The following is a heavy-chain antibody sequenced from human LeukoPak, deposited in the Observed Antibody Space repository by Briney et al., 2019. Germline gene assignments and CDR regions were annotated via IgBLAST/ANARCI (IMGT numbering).Heavy chain of an antibody. D-gene: IGHD2-2*01. J-gene: IGHJ6*02. CDR2: ISGYNGNT. CDR3: AKGYCSSTSCYADGMDV. V-gene: IGHV1-18*04. Sequence: ASVKVSCKASGYTFTSYAIGWVRQAPGQGLEWMGWISGYNGNTNYAQKLQGRVTITADKSTSTAYMELSSLRSEDTAVYYCAKGYCSSTSCYADGMDVWGQGTTVTVSS. CDR1: GYTFTSYA.